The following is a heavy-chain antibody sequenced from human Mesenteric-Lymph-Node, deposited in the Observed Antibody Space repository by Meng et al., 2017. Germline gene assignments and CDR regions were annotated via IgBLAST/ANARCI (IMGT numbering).Heavy chain of an antibody. CDR2: IIPIFGTA. V-gene: IGHV1-69*05. CDR3: ARVTTVVTPYYYYGMDV. J-gene: IGHJ6*02. CDR1: GGTFSSYA. D-gene: IGHD4-23*01. Sequence: SVKVSCKASGGTFSSYAISWVRQAPGQGLEWMGGIIPIFGTANYAQKFQGRVTITRDTSASTAYMELSSLRSEDTAVYYCARVTTVVTPYYYYGMDVWGQGTTVTVSS.